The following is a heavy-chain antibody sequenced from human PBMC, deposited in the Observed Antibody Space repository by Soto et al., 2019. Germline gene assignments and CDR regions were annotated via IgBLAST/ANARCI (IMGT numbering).Heavy chain of an antibody. CDR3: ARRQSNGYNRYFDS. D-gene: IGHD5-12*01. CDR2: IAPHSGRT. CDR1: GYAFTSYG. Sequence: GPEVKNPGASVRVSCVASGYAFTSYGVNWVRQAPGQGLEWMGWIAPHSGRTTYLPKFQGRVTMTADKSTNTAYMELSNLRPEDTAVYYCARRQSNGYNRYFDSWGQGTLVTVSS. J-gene: IGHJ4*02. V-gene: IGHV1-18*04.